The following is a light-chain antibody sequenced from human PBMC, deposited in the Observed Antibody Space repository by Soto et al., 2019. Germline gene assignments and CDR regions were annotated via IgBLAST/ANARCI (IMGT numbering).Light chain of an antibody. V-gene: IGKV1-9*01. Sequence: IKMTQSPSSLSAFVGDIVTITCRASLTISSYLNWYQQKSGKAPKLLIYAASTLQSGVPSRFSGSGSGTEFTLTISSLQPEDFATYYCQQLNSYPSLTFGGGTKVDIK. CDR1: LTISSY. CDR3: QQLNSYPSLT. CDR2: AAS. J-gene: IGKJ4*01.